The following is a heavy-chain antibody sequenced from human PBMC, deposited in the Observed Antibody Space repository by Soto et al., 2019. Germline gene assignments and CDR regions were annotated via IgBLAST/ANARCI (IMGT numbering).Heavy chain of an antibody. D-gene: IGHD6-19*01. CDR2: INHSGST. Sequence: SETLSFTCAVYGGSLNNYYCTFIRHPPVKGLEWIVEINHSGSTNYNMSLESRLSISIDPSKDQFSLRLSSVTAADTAVYFCARSVAVPGAHIDYWGQGTQVTVSS. CDR1: GGSLNNYY. V-gene: IGHV4-34*01. CDR3: ARSVAVPGAHIDY. J-gene: IGHJ4*02.